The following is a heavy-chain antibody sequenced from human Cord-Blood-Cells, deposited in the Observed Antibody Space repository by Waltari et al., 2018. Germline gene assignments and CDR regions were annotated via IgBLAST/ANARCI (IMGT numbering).Heavy chain of an antibody. CDR1: GGSFRGYY. Sequence: QVQLQQWGAGLLKPSATLSLTCAVYGGSFRGYYWSWIRQPPGKGLELIGEINHSGSTNYNPSLKSRVTISVDTSKNQFSLKLSSVTAADTAVYYCARLMGDYWGQGTLVTVSS. J-gene: IGHJ4*02. V-gene: IGHV4-34*01. D-gene: IGHD3-16*01. CDR2: INHSGST. CDR3: ARLMGDY.